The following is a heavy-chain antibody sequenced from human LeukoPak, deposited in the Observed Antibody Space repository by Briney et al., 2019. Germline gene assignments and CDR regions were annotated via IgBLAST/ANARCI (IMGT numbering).Heavy chain of an antibody. J-gene: IGHJ4*02. CDR2: ISYDEANI. V-gene: IGHV3-30*03. Sequence: PGRSLRLSCAASGFTFGDYGMHWVRQAPGKGLECLAVISYDEANIYYADSVKGRLTISRDNSKNTVFLQMNSLRVEDTAIYYCSSATSMTTITTDHWGQGTLVTVSS. CDR3: SSATSMTTITTDH. CDR1: GFTFGDYG. D-gene: IGHD6-25*01.